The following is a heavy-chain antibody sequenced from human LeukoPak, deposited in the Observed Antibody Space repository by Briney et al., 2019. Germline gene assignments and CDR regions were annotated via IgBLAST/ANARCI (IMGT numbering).Heavy chain of an antibody. CDR1: GFTFSSYS. CDR3: ARGLYDYSNPDY. D-gene: IGHD4-11*01. J-gene: IGHJ4*02. V-gene: IGHV3-21*01. CDR2: ISSSSTYI. Sequence: GGSLRLSCAASGFTFSSYSMNWVRQAPGKGLEWVSSISSSSTYIYYADSVKGRFTISRDNAKNSLYLQMNSLGAEDTAVYYCARGLYDYSNPDYWGQGTLVTVSS.